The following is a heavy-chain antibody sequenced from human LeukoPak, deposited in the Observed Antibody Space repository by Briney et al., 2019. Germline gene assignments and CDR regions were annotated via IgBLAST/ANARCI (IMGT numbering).Heavy chain of an antibody. J-gene: IGHJ4*02. CDR1: GYKFNSYA. D-gene: IGHD6-19*01. Sequence: PGASLRLSCAASGYKFNSYAMVWVRQAPGKGLEWVSGITDSGGTTYYADSVKGRFTISRDNSKNTLYLQMNSLRAEDTAVYYCAKDGSGWAFDYWGQGTLVTVSS. V-gene: IGHV3-23*01. CDR2: ITDSGGTT. CDR3: AKDGSGWAFDY.